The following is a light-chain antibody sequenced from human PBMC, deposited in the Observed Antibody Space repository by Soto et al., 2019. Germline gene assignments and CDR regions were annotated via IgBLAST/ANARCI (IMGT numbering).Light chain of an antibody. CDR2: GNS. V-gene: IGLV1-40*01. J-gene: IGLJ2*01. Sequence: QSVLTQPPSVYGAPEQRVTISCNGRSSNIGAGYDVHWYQQLPGTAPKLLIYGNSKRPSGVPDRFSGSKSGTSASLAITGLQAEDEADYYCQSYDSSLSAYVVFGGGTKLTVL. CDR3: QSYDSSLSAYVV. CDR1: SSNIGAGYD.